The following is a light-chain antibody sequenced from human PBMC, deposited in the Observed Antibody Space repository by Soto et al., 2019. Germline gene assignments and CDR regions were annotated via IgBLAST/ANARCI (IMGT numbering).Light chain of an antibody. V-gene: IGKV3-20*01. CDR3: QQYGGSTRT. J-gene: IGKJ1*01. CDR2: GAS. Sequence: EIVLTESARTLSLSSGERASISCRASQSIAHSLAWYKQTPGQAPRLLIFGASNRATGIPDRVIVSGAWTDFTLTISRLEHADLAVYHCQQYGGSTRTFLQGTKVYIK. CDR1: QSIAHS.